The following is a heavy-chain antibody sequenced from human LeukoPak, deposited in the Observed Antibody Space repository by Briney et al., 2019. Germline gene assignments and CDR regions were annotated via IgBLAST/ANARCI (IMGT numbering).Heavy chain of an antibody. V-gene: IGHV3-23*01. J-gene: IGHJ4*02. Sequence: GGSLRLSCAASGFTFSSYAMSWVRQAPGKGLEWVSAISGSGGSTYYADSVKGRFTISRDNSKNTLYLQMNSLRAEDTAVYYCARDRSIAVAGRNFDYWGQGTLVTVSS. CDR3: ARDRSIAVAGRNFDY. CDR2: ISGSGGST. D-gene: IGHD6-19*01. CDR1: GFTFSSYA.